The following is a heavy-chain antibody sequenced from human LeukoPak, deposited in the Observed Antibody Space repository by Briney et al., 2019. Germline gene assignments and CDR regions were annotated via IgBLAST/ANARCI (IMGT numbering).Heavy chain of an antibody. V-gene: IGHV3-33*01. CDR2: IWYDGSNK. CDR3: AREGYGGPEHLRVFDY. CDR1: GFTFSSYG. Sequence: GGSLRLSCAASGFTFSSYGMHWVRQAPGKGLEWVAVIWYDGSNKYYADSVKGRFTISRDNSKNTLYLQMNSLRAEDTAVYYCAREGYGGPEHLRVFDYWGQGTLVTVSS. J-gene: IGHJ4*02. D-gene: IGHD4-23*01.